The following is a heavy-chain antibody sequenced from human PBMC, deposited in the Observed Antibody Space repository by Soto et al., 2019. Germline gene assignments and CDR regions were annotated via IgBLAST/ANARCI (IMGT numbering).Heavy chain of an antibody. Sequence: SETLSLTCTVSGGSISSYYWSWIRQPPGKGLEWIGYIYYSGSTNYNPSLKSRVTLSVDTSKNQFSLKLSSVTAADTAVYYCARIETGTTAVNYYYYYMDVWGKGTTVTVSS. D-gene: IGHD1-7*01. CDR3: ARIETGTTAVNYYYYYMDV. CDR1: GGSISSYY. J-gene: IGHJ6*03. V-gene: IGHV4-59*01. CDR2: IYYSGST.